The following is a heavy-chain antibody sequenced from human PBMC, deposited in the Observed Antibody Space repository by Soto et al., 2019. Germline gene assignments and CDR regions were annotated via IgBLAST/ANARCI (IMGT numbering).Heavy chain of an antibody. D-gene: IGHD1-1*01. Sequence: APETLSLTCSVSSGTISSRSHYWSWIRQPPGKGLEWIGVIDDSGSTHYSESLKSRVTISVDTSKNQFSLKVSSVTATDTAVYYCARQGRNTRIVLIKHYATDFWGQGTAVTVSS. CDR3: ARQGRNTRIVLIKHYATDF. CDR2: IDDSGST. V-gene: IGHV4-39*01. J-gene: IGHJ6*02. CDR1: SGTISSRSHY.